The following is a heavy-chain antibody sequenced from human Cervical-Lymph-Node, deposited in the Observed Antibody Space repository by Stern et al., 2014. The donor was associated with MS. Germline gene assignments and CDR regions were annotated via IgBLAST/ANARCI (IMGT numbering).Heavy chain of an antibody. J-gene: IGHJ4*02. V-gene: IGHV5-51*03. CDR3: AKFPATPSGYDRFDY. CDR1: GYLFDDYW. D-gene: IGHD5-12*01. Sequence: EVQLVESGAEVKKPGESLKLSCEASGYLFDDYWIGWVRQMSGRGLELVAIIFPRDSNTRYSPSLQGPGTLSTDKSISPALLAWRSLKAADTAMYSCAKFPATPSGYDRFDYWGQGALVTVSS. CDR2: IFPRDSNT.